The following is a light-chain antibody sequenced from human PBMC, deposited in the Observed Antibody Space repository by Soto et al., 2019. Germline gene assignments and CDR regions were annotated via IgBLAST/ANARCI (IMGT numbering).Light chain of an antibody. CDR3: CSYAGDNTYV. CDR2: EVS. J-gene: IGLJ1*01. Sequence: QSVLTQPASVSGSPGQSITISCTGTGSDVGQYNLVSWYQQHPGKAPKLMIFEVSKRPSGVSNRFSGSKSDNTASLTISGLQAEDEADYYCCSYAGDNTYVFGTWTKVTVL. V-gene: IGLV2-23*02. CDR1: GSDVGQYNL.